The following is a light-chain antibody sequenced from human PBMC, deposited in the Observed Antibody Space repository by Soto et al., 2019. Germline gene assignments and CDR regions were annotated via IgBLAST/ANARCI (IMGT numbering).Light chain of an antibody. V-gene: IGKV3-20*01. J-gene: IGKJ5*01. Sequence: EIVLTQSPGTLSLSPGERATLSCRASQSVSSSYLAWYQQKPGQAPRLLIYGASSRATGIPDRFSGSGSGTDFTLTISRLEPEEFAVYYCQQYGSSRNTFGQGTRLEIK. CDR1: QSVSSSY. CDR2: GAS. CDR3: QQYGSSRNT.